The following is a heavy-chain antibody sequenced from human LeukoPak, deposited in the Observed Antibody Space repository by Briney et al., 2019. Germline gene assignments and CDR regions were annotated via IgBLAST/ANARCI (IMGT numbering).Heavy chain of an antibody. D-gene: IGHD1-26*01. CDR2: ISSSVTTV. CDR1: GFTFRDYY. J-gene: IGHJ4*02. CDR3: ARDKRKGIVGSTKSYFDY. Sequence: GGSLRLSCAASGFTFRDYYMAWIRQAPGKGLEWVSHISSSVTTVYYADSVRGRFTLSRDNAKNSVSLQMNSLRDEDTAVYYCARDKRKGIVGSTKSYFDYWGQGTLVTVSS. V-gene: IGHV3-11*04.